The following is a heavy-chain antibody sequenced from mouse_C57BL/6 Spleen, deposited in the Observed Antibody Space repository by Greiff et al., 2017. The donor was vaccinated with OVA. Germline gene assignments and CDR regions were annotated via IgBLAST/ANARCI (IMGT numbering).Heavy chain of an antibody. CDR1: GYSITSGYY. CDR2: ISYDGSN. D-gene: IGHD2-4*01. Sequence: ESGPGLVKPSQSLSLTCSVTGYSITSGYYWNWIRQFPGNKLEWMGYISYDGSNNYNPSLKNRISITRDTSKNQSFLKLNSVTTEDTATDYGARDDYEYDGEGVDYWGQGTTLTVSS. V-gene: IGHV3-6*01. CDR3: ARDDYEYDGEGVDY. J-gene: IGHJ2*01.